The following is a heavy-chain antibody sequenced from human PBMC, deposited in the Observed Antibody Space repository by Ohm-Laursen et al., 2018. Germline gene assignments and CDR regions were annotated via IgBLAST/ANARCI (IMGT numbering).Heavy chain of an antibody. Sequence: ASVKVSCKASGYTFTSYYMHWVRQAPGQGLEWMGIINPSGGSTSYAQKFQGRVTMTRDTSTSTVYMELSSLRSEDTAVYYCAKDDPYDFWSGWRDCFDYWGQGTLVTVSS. CDR3: AKDDPYDFWSGWRDCFDY. V-gene: IGHV1-46*01. CDR2: INPSGGST. D-gene: IGHD3-3*01. CDR1: GYTFTSYY. J-gene: IGHJ4*02.